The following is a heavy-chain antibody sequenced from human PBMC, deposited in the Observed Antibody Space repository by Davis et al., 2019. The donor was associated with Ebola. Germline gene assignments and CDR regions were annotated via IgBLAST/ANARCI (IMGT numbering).Heavy chain of an antibody. CDR2: INQDGSDQ. CDR1: GFTFSSYW. J-gene: IGHJ4*02. CDR3: AKDHRFVVAAVTGLDY. D-gene: IGHD2-21*01. V-gene: IGHV3-7*01. Sequence: GESLKISCAASGFTFSSYWMIWVRHAPGKGLEWVANINQDGSDQYYMDSVKGRFTISRDNSKNTVYLQMDSLRAEDTAVYFCAKDHRFVVAAVTGLDYWGQGTPVTVSS.